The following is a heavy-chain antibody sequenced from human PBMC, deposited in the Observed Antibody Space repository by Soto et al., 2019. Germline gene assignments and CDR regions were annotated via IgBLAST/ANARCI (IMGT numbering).Heavy chain of an antibody. J-gene: IGHJ4*02. D-gene: IGHD3-10*01. CDR1: GFTVSNNY. Sequence: EVQLVESGGGLIQPGGSLRLSCAVSGFTVSNNYMSWVRQAPGKGLEGVSVIYSGGYTAYGDSVKGRFTISRDNSKNTLYSKGNRRGAGATAVFSGGTPPGGGGYWGQGTLVTVSS. V-gene: IGHV3-53*01. CDR2: IYSGGYT. CDR3: GTPPGGGGY.